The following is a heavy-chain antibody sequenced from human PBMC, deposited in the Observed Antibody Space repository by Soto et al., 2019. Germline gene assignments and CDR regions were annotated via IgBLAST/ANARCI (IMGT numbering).Heavy chain of an antibody. J-gene: IGHJ4*02. D-gene: IGHD2-2*01. V-gene: IGHV3-21*01. CDR3: ARASFPIVVVPAAPVDY. Sequence: PGGSLRLSCAASGFTFSSYSMNWVRQAPGKGLEWVSSISSSSSYIYYADSVKGRFTISRDNAKNSLYLQMNSLRAEDTAVYYCARASFPIVVVPAAPVDYWGQGTLVTVSS. CDR2: ISSSSSYI. CDR1: GFTFSSYS.